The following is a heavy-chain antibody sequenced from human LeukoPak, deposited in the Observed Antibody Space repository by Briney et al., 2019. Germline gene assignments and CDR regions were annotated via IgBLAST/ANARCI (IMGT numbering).Heavy chain of an antibody. D-gene: IGHD2-2*01. J-gene: IGHJ4*02. CDR3: AKDQADCSSSSCYERGFDY. V-gene: IGHV3-30*04. Sequence: GGSLRLSCAASGFTFSSYVMHWVRQAPGKGLEWVAIISYDGSNEYYADSVKGRFTISRDNSKNTLYLQMNSLRAEDTAVYYCAKDQADCSSSSCYERGFDYWGQGTLVTVSS. CDR1: GFTFSSYV. CDR2: ISYDGSNE.